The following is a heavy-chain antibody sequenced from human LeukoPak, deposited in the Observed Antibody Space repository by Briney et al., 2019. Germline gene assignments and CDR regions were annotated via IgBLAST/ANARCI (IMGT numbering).Heavy chain of an antibody. Sequence: PGGSLRLSCAASGFTFSHHAMSWVRQAPGKGLEWVSDISGSGGSPYYADSVKGRFTISRDNSKNTLYLQMNSLRVEDTAVYYCAKDRVGRASDFDYWGQGTLVTVSS. J-gene: IGHJ4*02. CDR2: ISGSGGSP. V-gene: IGHV3-23*01. CDR1: GFTFSHHA. D-gene: IGHD1-26*01. CDR3: AKDRVGRASDFDY.